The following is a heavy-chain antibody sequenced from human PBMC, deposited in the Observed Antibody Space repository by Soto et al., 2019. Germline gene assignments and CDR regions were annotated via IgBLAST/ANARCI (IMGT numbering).Heavy chain of an antibody. CDR1: GCTFSTYS. CDR2: SPTIVGTS. V-gene: IGHV1-69*01. CDR3: ASRGRYPKSSYYCGMDV. Sequence: QVQLVQSGAEVKKPGSSVKVSCKASGCTFSTYSISWVRQAPGQGLEWMGGSPTIVGTSKYAQNFQGRVTITADESTSTAYMELSSLRSDDKAVYYCASRGRYPKSSYYCGMDVRGQGTTVNVS. D-gene: IGHD1-20*01. J-gene: IGHJ6*02.